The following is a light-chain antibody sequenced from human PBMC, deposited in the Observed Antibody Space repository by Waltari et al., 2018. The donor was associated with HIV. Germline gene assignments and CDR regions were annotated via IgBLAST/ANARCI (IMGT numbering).Light chain of an antibody. Sequence: SYDLTQPPSVSLSPGQTASSTCSGDTLGHKSVCWYHQKPGQSPVLVIYQDNKRPSGIPERFSGSNSGNTATLTISGTQAMDEADYYCQAWDTGTASFGGGTRLTVL. CDR1: TLGHKS. J-gene: IGLJ2*01. V-gene: IGLV3-1*01. CDR2: QDN. CDR3: QAWDTGTAS.